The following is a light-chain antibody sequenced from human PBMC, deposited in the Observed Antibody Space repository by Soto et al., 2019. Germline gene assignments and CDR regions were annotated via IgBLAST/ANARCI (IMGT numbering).Light chain of an antibody. CDR3: HQRSDWPRT. J-gene: IGKJ5*01. Sequence: DIVMTQSPATLSVAPGERVTFSCRASQGVSRKLAWYQHKPGQAPRLLIYGASSRATGIPDRFSGSGSGTDFSLTISSLEPEDFAVYYCHQRSDWPRTFGQGTRLEIK. CDR2: GAS. V-gene: IGKV3-11*01. CDR1: QGVSRK.